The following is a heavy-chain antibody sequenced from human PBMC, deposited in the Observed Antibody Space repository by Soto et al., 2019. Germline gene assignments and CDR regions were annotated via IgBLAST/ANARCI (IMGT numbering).Heavy chain of an antibody. CDR2: TGSGTGPG. J-gene: IGHJ4*02. Sequence: SVKVSCKASGGSLSTNPISWVRQAPGQGLEWMGGTGSGTGPGNHAQKFQGRLTVTADKSTSTVYMELTNLSSEDTAVYYSARRDSGGFYRFFDSWGQGTLVTVSS. V-gene: IGHV1-69*06. CDR3: ARRDSGGFYRFFDS. CDR1: GGSLSTNP. D-gene: IGHD2-15*01.